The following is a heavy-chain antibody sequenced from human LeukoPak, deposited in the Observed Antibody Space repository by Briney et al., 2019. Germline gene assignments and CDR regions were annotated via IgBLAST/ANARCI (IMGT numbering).Heavy chain of an antibody. V-gene: IGHV4-31*03. D-gene: IGHD1-1*01. CDR1: GCSISSGGYY. CDR2: IYYSGST. Sequence: SETLSLTCTASGCSISSGGYYWSWIRQHPGKGLEWIGYIYYSGSTYYNPSLKSRVTISVDTSKNQFSLKLSSVTAADTAVYYCARKPGRRARSNYVDYWGQGTLVTVST. CDR3: ARKPGRRARSNYVDY. J-gene: IGHJ4*02.